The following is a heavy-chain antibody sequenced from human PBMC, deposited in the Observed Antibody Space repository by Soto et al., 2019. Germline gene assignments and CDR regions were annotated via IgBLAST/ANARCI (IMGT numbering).Heavy chain of an antibody. CDR2: ISSSSSYI. CDR1: GFTFSSYS. J-gene: IGHJ3*02. Sequence: GGSLRLSCAASGFTFSSYSMNWVRQAPGKGLEWVSSISSSSSYIYYADSVKGRFTISRDNAKNSLYLQMNSLRAEDTAVYYCARDQGGQQLVQNAFDIWGQGTMVTVSS. CDR3: ARDQGGQQLVQNAFDI. D-gene: IGHD6-13*01. V-gene: IGHV3-21*01.